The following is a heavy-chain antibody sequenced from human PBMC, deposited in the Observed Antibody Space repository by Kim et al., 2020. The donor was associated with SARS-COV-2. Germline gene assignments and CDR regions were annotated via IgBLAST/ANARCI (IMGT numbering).Heavy chain of an antibody. CDR3: ARQLGYGGSADS. CDR2: VRYSGST. D-gene: IGHD1-26*01. J-gene: IGHJ4*02. CDR1: GNSISSSLYY. V-gene: IGHV4-39*01. Sequence: SETLSLTCTVSGNSISSSLYYWGWIRQAPGKGLEWIGNVRYSGSTYYNPSLKSRVTISVDTSNNQFSLKVSSVTATDTAAYYCARQLGYGGSADSWGQGT.